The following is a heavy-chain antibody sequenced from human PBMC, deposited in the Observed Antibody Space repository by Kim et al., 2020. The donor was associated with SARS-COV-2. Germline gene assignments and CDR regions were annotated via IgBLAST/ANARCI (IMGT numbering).Heavy chain of an antibody. CDR3: AKETSDTHY. CDR2: IYSGGTST. Sequence: GGSLRLSCAASGFTFSNYAMSWVRQAPGKGLEWVSVIYSGGTSTYYADSVKGRFTISRDNSKNTLYLQMNSLRAEDTAVYYCAKETSDTHYWGQGTLVTV. CDR1: GFTFSNYA. J-gene: IGHJ4*02. V-gene: IGHV3-23*03.